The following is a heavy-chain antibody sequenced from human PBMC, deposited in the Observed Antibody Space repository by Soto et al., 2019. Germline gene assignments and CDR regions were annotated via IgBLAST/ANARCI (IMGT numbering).Heavy chain of an antibody. Sequence: VKVSCKASGLTFIDSAVPWVRQTRGQRLEWIGWIVVGSGDTNYAQEFQGRVTITRDMSTNTVYMEMSSLRSEDSAVFYCAADVVTYSHDSSGYYFDGFDTWGQ. CDR2: IVVGSGDT. J-gene: IGHJ3*02. V-gene: IGHV1-58*01. D-gene: IGHD3-22*01. CDR3: AADVVTYSHDSSGYYFDGFDT. CDR1: GLTFIDSA.